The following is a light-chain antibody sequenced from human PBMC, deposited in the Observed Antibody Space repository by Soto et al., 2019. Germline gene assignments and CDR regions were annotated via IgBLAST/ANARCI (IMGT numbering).Light chain of an antibody. V-gene: IGKV1-39*01. Sequence: DLQMTQSPSSLSASVGDRVTITCRASQSISGYLNWFQQKPGKAPKVLIYAASSLQSGVPSRFSGSGSGTDFTLTISSLQPEDFATYYCQQSYTTPRTFGQGTKVEIK. CDR2: AAS. CDR3: QQSYTTPRT. J-gene: IGKJ1*01. CDR1: QSISGY.